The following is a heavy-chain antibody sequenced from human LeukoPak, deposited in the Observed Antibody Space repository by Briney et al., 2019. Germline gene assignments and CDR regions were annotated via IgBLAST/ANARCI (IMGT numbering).Heavy chain of an antibody. V-gene: IGHV3-30*03. D-gene: IGHD1-1*01. Sequence: GGSLRLSCAASGFSFSSSGMHWVRQAPGKGLEWVAVISYDGINKYYADSVTGRFTISRDDSKNTLYLQMSSLRAEDTAVYYCASRRSNWYFEYWGQGTLVTVSS. CDR2: ISYDGINK. CDR3: ASRRSNWYFEY. CDR1: GFSFSSSG. J-gene: IGHJ4*02.